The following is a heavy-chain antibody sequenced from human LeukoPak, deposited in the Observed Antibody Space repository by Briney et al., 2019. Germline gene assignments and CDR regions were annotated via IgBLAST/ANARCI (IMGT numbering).Heavy chain of an antibody. CDR2: INHSGST. J-gene: IGHJ5*02. V-gene: IGHV4-34*01. D-gene: IGHD3-16*02. CDR1: GGSFSGYY. Sequence: SETLSLTCAVYGGSFSGYYWSWIRQPPGKGLEWIGEINHSGSTNYNPSLKSRVTISVDTSKNQFSLKLSSVTAADTAVYYCARLARGVWGSYRPFDPWGQGTLVPVSS. CDR3: ARLARGVWGSYRPFDP.